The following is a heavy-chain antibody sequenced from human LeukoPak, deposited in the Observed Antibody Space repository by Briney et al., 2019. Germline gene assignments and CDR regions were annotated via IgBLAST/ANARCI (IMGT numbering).Heavy chain of an antibody. CDR3: ASRISGIAVALSYYYYMDV. D-gene: IGHD6-19*01. V-gene: IGHV1-69*13. J-gene: IGHJ6*03. CDR1: GGTFSSYA. Sequence: SVKVSCKASGGTFSSYAISWVRQAPGQGLEWMGGIIPIFGTANHAQKFQGRVTITADESTSTAYMELSSLRSEDTALYYCASRISGIAVALSYYYYMDVWGKGTTVTVSS. CDR2: IIPIFGTA.